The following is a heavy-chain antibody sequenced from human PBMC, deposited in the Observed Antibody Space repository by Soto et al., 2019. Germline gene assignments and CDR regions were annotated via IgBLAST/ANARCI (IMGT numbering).Heavy chain of an antibody. V-gene: IGHV4-39*01. CDR3: ARHGLTRYFDWLLQPDWFDP. J-gene: IGHJ5*02. CDR1: GGSISSSSYY. D-gene: IGHD3-9*01. Sequence: SETLSLTCTVSGGSISSSSYYWGWIRQPPGKGLEWIGSIYYSGSTYYNPSLKSRVTISVDTSKNQFSLKLSSVTAADTAVYYCARHGLTRYFDWLLQPDWFDPWGQGTLVTVSS. CDR2: IYYSGST.